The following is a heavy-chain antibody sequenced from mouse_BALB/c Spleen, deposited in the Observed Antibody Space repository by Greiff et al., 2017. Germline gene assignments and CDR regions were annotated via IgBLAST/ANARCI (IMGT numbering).Heavy chain of an antibody. Sequence: QVQLQQSGAELVKPGASVKLSCKTSGYTFTSYWIQWVKQRPGQGLGWVGEIFPGTGTTYYNEKFKGKATLTIDTSYSTNYMQLSSLTSGDSAVYFCARRGYGNYDYFDYWGQGTTLTVSS. D-gene: IGHD2-10*02. CDR3: ARRGYGNYDYFDY. CDR2: IFPGTGTT. V-gene: IGHV1S132*01. J-gene: IGHJ2*01. CDR1: GYTFTSYW.